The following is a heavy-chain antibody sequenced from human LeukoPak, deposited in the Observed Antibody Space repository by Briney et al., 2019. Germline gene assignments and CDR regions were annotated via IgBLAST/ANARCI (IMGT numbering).Heavy chain of an antibody. CDR3: VRSLWDLDY. CDR1: GFPFSSFW. V-gene: IGHV3-7*05. Sequence: GGSLRLSCVASGFPFSSFWMTWVRQAPGKGLEWVANIQRDGSEKNYVDTVKGRFTISRDNAKNLLYLQMSSLRVEDTAVYYCVRSLWDLDYWGRGTLVTVSS. D-gene: IGHD5-18*01. J-gene: IGHJ4*02. CDR2: IQRDGSEK.